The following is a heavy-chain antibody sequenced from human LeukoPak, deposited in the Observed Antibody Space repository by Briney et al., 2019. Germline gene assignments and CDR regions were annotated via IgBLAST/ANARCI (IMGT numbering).Heavy chain of an antibody. Sequence: ASVKVSCKASGYTFTSYGISWVRQAPGQGLEWMGWTSAYNGNTNYVQKLQGRVTMTTDTSTSTAYMELRSLRSDDTAVYYCARAPGGYSSEYLQHWGQGTLVTVSS. CDR3: ARAPGGYSSEYLQH. CDR1: GYTFTSYG. V-gene: IGHV1-18*01. CDR2: TSAYNGNT. D-gene: IGHD3-10*01. J-gene: IGHJ1*01.